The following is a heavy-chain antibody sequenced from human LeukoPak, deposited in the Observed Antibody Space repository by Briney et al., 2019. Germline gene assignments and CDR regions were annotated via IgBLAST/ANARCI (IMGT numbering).Heavy chain of an antibody. CDR1: GFTFSSYW. CDR2: IKQDGSEK. Sequence: GGSLRLSCAASGFTFSSYWMSWVRQAPGKGLEWVANIKQDGSEKYYVDSVKGRFTISRDNAKNSLYLQMNSLRAEDTAVYYCARQWVLRYSPPRFDYWGQGTLVTVSS. CDR3: ARQWVLRYSPPRFDY. V-gene: IGHV3-7*01. J-gene: IGHJ4*02. D-gene: IGHD3-9*01.